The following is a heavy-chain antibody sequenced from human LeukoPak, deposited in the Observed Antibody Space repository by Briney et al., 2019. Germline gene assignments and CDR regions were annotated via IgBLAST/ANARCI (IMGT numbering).Heavy chain of an antibody. CDR2: IYYSGST. J-gene: IGHJ4*02. V-gene: IGHV4-39*01. CDR1: GVSIIRSSYY. Sequence: SETLSLTCTVSGVSIIRSSYYWAWIRQPPGKGLEWIGSIYYSGSTYYNPSLKSRITISVDTSKNQFSLKLSSVTAADTAVYYCATLRVGSGWYDYWGQGTLVTVSS. CDR3: ATLRVGSGWYDY. D-gene: IGHD6-19*01.